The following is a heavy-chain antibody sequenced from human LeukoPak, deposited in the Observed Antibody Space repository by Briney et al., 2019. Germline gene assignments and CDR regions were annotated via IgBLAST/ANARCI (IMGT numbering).Heavy chain of an antibody. CDR1: GYTFTIYG. D-gene: IGHD1-26*01. V-gene: IGHV1-18*01. CDR3: ASGSSYDAFDI. Sequence: ASVTVSCKASGYTFTIYGISGVRQAPGQGLEWMGWISAYNGNTNYAQKLQGRVTMTTDTSTSTAYMELRSLRSDDTAVYYCASGSSYDAFDIWGQGTMVTVSS. CDR2: ISAYNGNT. J-gene: IGHJ3*02.